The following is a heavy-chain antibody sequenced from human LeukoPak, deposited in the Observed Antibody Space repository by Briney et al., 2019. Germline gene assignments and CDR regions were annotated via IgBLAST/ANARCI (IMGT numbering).Heavy chain of an antibody. D-gene: IGHD3-10*01. V-gene: IGHV3-66*01. CDR3: AKDPSDLGGSGSYNYFDC. Sequence: GGSLRLSCAASGFIVSDNDIKWVRQAPGKGLEWVSLIYADGSTHYTDSVKGRFSISRDNSQNTVYLQMKTLRAEDTAVYYCAKDPSDLGGSGSYNYFDCWGQGTLVTVSS. CDR2: IYADGST. J-gene: IGHJ4*02. CDR1: GFIVSDND.